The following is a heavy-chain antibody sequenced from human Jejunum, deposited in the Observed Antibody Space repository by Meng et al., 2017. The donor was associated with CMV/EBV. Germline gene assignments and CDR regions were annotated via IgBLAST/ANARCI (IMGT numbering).Heavy chain of an antibody. Sequence: AAAGFTFSSYWMHWDRQGQGKGLVWVSRISNDGSGTRDADDVKGRFTISRDNAKNTLYLQIDSLRVDDTAVYFCARGWGSGSYGLGYWGQGTLVTVSS. J-gene: IGHJ4*02. CDR1: GFTFSSYW. CDR3: ARGWGSGSYGLGY. V-gene: IGHV3-74*01. D-gene: IGHD1-26*01. CDR2: ISNDGSGT.